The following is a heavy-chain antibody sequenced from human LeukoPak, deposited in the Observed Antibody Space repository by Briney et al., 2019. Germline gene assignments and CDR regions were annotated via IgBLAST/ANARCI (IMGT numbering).Heavy chain of an antibody. CDR2: IYYSGST. J-gene: IGHJ6*04. V-gene: IGHV4-31*03. D-gene: IGHD2-15*01. Sequence: PSETLSLTCTVSGGSISSGGYCWSWIRPRPGKGREWIGYIYYSGSTYYNPTLKSRVTISVDTSKNQFSLKLSSVTAADTAVYYCAREPIVVVVAATSYYYYYGMDVWGKGTTVTVSS. CDR3: AREPIVVVVAATSYYYYYGMDV. CDR1: GGSISSGGYC.